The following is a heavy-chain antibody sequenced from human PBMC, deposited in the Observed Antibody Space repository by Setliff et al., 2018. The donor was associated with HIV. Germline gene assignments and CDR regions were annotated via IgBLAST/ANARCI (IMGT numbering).Heavy chain of an antibody. CDR1: GGSIEFSSYY. V-gene: IGHV4-39*01. CDR3: ATGPTWSFQEF. Sequence: PSETLSLTCSVSGGSIEFSSYYWGWIRQPPGKGLEWIGSVYYSGSTYYNPSLRSRVTISVDTSKNKFSLKVRSVTAADTAIYYCATGPTWSFQEFWGQGTLVTVSS. D-gene: IGHD3-3*01. J-gene: IGHJ4*02. CDR2: VYYSGST.